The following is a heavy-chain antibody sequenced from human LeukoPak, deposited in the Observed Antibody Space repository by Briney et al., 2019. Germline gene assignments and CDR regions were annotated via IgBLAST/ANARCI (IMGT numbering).Heavy chain of an antibody. CDR2: ISGRGATT. CDR1: GFTFSNYA. CDR3: TKMYGVDSGADLPFDY. D-gene: IGHD3-3*01. V-gene: IGHV3-23*01. J-gene: IGHJ4*02. Sequence: GGSLRLSCAASGFTFSNYAMSWVRQAPGKGLEWVSAISGRGATTYYVDSVKGRFTISRDNSKNTLYLQMNSLSAEDTAVYYCTKMYGVDSGADLPFDYWGQGTLVTVSS.